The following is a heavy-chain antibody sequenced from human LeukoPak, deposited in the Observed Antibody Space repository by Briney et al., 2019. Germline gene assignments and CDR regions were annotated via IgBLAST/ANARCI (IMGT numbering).Heavy chain of an antibody. CDR3: ARAQWLADDAFDI. CDR2: ISGSGDNK. Sequence: GSLRLSCAASGFTLSSYTMSWVRQAPGKGLGWVSIISGSGDNKYHADSVTGRFTISRDNSKNTLYLQMNSLRVEDTAVYYCARAQWLADDAFDIWGQGTMVTVSS. CDR1: GFTLSSYT. J-gene: IGHJ3*02. D-gene: IGHD6-19*01. V-gene: IGHV3-23*01.